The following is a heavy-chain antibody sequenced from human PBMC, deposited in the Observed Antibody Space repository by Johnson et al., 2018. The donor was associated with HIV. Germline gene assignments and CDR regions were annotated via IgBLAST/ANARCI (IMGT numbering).Heavy chain of an antibody. CDR3: ARGVGGAGDDAFDI. CDR1: GFTFSSYA. J-gene: IGHJ3*02. V-gene: IGHV3-30*04. CDR2: ISYGGSK. D-gene: IGHD6-19*01. Sequence: QVLLVESGGGVVQPGRSLRLSCAASGFTFSSYAMHWVRQAPGKGLEWVAVISYGGSKGYGDSVKGRFTISRDNAKNSLYMQMNSLRAEDTALYYCARGVGGAGDDAFDIWGQGTMVTVSS.